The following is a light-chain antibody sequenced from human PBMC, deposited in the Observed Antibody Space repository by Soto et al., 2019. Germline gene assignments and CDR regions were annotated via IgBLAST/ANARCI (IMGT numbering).Light chain of an antibody. Sequence: QSVLTQPPSVSAAPGQPVTISCSGSNANIGSNSVAWYQQVPGSAPKLLIYDNYHRPSGIPDRFSGSKSGTSATLAITGLPTGDEADYYCGTWDGSMSGGGVFGGGTKLTVL. CDR2: DNY. J-gene: IGLJ3*02. CDR3: GTWDGSMSGGGV. CDR1: NANIGSNS. V-gene: IGLV1-51*01.